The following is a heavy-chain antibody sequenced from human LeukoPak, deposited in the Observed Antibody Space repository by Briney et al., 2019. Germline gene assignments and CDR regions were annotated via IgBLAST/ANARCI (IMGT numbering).Heavy chain of an antibody. CDR1: GGSISNYY. D-gene: IGHD3-16*02. Sequence: SETLSLTCTVSGGSISNYYWGWIRQAPGKGLEWIGSIYYSGNTYYNSSLKSRVTISRDTSKNQFSLKLSSVTAADTAVYYCAREGALTFGGVIVKGAIDYWGQGTLVTVSS. CDR3: AREGALTFGGVIVKGAIDY. J-gene: IGHJ4*02. CDR2: IYYSGNT. V-gene: IGHV4-39*07.